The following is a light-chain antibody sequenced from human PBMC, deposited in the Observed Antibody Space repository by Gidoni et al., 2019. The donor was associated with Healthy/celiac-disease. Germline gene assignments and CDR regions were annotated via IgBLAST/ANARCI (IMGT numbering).Light chain of an antibody. CDR1: QSVSSN. CDR3: QQYNNWPPPLT. V-gene: IGKV3-15*01. CDR2: GAS. Sequence: EIVMTQSPATLSVSPGERATLSCRASQSVSSNLAWYQQTPGQAPRLLIYGASTRATGIPARFSGSGSGTEFTLTNSSLQSEDFAVYYCQQYNNWPPPLTFGGGTKVEIK. J-gene: IGKJ4*01.